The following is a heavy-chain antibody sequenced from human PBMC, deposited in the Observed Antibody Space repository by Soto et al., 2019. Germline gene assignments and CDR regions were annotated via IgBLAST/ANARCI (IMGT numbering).Heavy chain of an antibody. V-gene: IGHV3-13*01. CDR3: ARGYSRSPGYSGLDV. Sequence: EMQLVESGGGLVQPGGSLRLSCAASGFTFNNYDMHWVRQTTGKGLEWVSMIGTGGDTFYPGSVKGRLTISRENAKNSVYLQMNSLRAGDTAVYYCARGYSRSPGYSGLDVWGQGTTVTVSS. D-gene: IGHD6-13*01. CDR2: IGTGGDT. CDR1: GFTFNNYD. J-gene: IGHJ6*02.